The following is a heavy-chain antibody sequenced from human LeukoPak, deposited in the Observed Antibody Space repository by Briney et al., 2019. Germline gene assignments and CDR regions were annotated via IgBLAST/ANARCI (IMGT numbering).Heavy chain of an antibody. CDR2: ISGSGGTT. Sequence: GGSLRLSCAASGFTFSSYAMHWVRQAPGKGLEWVAAISGSGGTTYYAESEKGRFTISRDNSKNTLYVQMNSLRAEDTAVYYCAKGSDRRFDYWGQGTLVTVSS. V-gene: IGHV3-23*01. J-gene: IGHJ4*02. CDR3: AKGSDRRFDY. CDR1: GFTFSSYA.